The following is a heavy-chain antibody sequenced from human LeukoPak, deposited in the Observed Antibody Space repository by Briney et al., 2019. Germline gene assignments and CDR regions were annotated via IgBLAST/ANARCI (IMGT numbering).Heavy chain of an antibody. V-gene: IGHV3-30-3*01. D-gene: IGHD4-17*01. CDR1: GFTFSSYA. J-gene: IGHJ4*02. CDR3: ASATVTEFDY. Sequence: GGSLRLSCAASGFTFSSYAMHWVRQAPGKGLERGALISYDGSNKYYADSVKGLFTISIDHSKNTLYLQMNSLRVEDTAVYYCASATVTEFDYWGQGTLVTVSS. CDR2: ISYDGSNK.